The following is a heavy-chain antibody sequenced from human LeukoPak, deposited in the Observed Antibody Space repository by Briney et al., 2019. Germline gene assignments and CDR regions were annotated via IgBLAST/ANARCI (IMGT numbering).Heavy chain of an antibody. V-gene: IGHV1-8*01. J-gene: IGHJ6*02. Sequence: GASVKVSCKASGYTFTSYDINWVRQATGQGLEWMGWMNPNSGNTGYAQKFQGRVTMTRNTSISTAYMELSSLRSEDTAVYYCASPTTVVPYHYYYGMDVWGQGTTVTVSS. CDR2: MNPNSGNT. D-gene: IGHD4-11*01. CDR3: ASPTTVVPYHYYYGMDV. CDR1: GYTFTSYD.